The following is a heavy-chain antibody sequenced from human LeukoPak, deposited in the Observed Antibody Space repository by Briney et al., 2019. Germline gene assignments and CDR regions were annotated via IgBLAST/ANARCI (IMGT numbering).Heavy chain of an antibody. CDR3: TRDRSRAEDD. V-gene: IGHV3-7*01. CDR2: INQGGSDK. J-gene: IGHJ4*02. CDR1: GFTFSCHW. Sequence: GGSLRLSCAASGFTFSCHWMRWVRQAAGKGLEWVANINQGGSDKYFVGSVKGRFAISRDNANNLLYLQMNSLRGEDTAVYYCTRDRSRAEDDWGQGTLVTVSS. D-gene: IGHD1-14*01.